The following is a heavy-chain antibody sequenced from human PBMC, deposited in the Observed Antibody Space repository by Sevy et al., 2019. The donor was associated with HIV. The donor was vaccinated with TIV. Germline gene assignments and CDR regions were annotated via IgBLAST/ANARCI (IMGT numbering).Heavy chain of an antibody. CDR3: ARDKLLPVMVTMVRGALSYYFDY. CDR1: GFTFSSYG. V-gene: IGHV3-33*01. D-gene: IGHD3-10*01. J-gene: IGHJ4*02. Sequence: GGSLRLSCAASGFTFSSYGMHWVRQAPGTGLEWVAVIWYDGGSKYYAHSVKGRFTISRDNSKNTLFLQMNSLRAEDTAVYYCARDKLLPVMVTMVRGALSYYFDYWGQGTLVTVSS. CDR2: IWYDGGSK.